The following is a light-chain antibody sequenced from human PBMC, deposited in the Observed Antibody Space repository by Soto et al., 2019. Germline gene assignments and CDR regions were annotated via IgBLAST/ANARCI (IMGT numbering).Light chain of an antibody. Sequence: DIPMTQSPSSLSASVGDRVTITCRASQSISSYLNWYQQKPGKAPKLLIYAASRLQSGVPSRFSGSGSGTDFTLTISSLQPEDFATYYCQQSYSTPRTFGQGTKLEIK. CDR3: QQSYSTPRT. V-gene: IGKV1-39*01. J-gene: IGKJ2*01. CDR1: QSISSY. CDR2: AAS.